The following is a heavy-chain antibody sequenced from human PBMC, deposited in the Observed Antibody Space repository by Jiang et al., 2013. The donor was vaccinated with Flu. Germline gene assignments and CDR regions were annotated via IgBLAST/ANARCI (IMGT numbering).Heavy chain of an antibody. Sequence: GAEVKKPGASVKVSCKASGYTFTAYAMHWVRQAPGQRLECLGWIGAGNGNTKYSQSFQGRVTFTRDTSASTFYMDLSSLRSEDTAVYYCARAYYGDYVMGYWGQGTLVTVSS. J-gene: IGHJ4*02. CDR1: GYTFTAYA. D-gene: IGHD4-17*01. CDR2: IGAGNGNT. CDR3: ARAYYGDYVMGY. V-gene: IGHV1-3*01.